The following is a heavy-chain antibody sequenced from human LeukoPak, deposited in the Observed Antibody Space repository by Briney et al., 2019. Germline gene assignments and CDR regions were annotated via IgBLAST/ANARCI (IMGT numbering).Heavy chain of an antibody. J-gene: IGHJ6*04. CDR3: AELGITMIGGV. D-gene: IGHD3-10*02. CDR2: ISLGGSTI. V-gene: IGHV3-48*03. Sequence: GGSLRLSCAASGFTFSSYEMNWVRQAPGKGLEWVSYISLGGSTIYYADSVKGRFTISRDNAKNSLYLQMNSLRAEDTAVYYCAELGITMIGGVWGKGTTVTISS. CDR1: GFTFSSYE.